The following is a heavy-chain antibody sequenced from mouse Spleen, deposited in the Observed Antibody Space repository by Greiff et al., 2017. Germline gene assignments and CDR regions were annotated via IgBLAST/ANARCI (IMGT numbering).Heavy chain of an antibody. CDR2: IYPGDGDT. CDR3: ARGDDYYYAMDY. J-gene: IGHJ4*01. D-gene: IGHD2-4*01. Sequence: VKLMESGPELVKPGASVKISCKASGYAFSSSWMNWVKQRPGKGLEWIGRIYPGDGDTNYNGKFKGKATLTADKSSSTAYMQLSSLTSEDSAVYFCARGDDYYYAMDYWGQGTSVTVSS. CDR1: GYAFSSSW. V-gene: IGHV1-82*01.